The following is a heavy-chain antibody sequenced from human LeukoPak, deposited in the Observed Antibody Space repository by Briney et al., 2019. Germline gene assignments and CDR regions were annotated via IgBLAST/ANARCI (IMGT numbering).Heavy chain of an antibody. Sequence: SETLSLTCTVSGYSISSGYYWGWIRQPPGKGLEWIGSIYHSGSTYYNPSLKSRVTISVDTSKNQFSLKLSSVTAADTAVYYCARVRREFHLDIWGQGTMVTVSS. D-gene: IGHD3-10*01. J-gene: IGHJ3*02. CDR2: IYHSGST. CDR3: ARVRREFHLDI. CDR1: GYSISSGYY. V-gene: IGHV4-38-2*02.